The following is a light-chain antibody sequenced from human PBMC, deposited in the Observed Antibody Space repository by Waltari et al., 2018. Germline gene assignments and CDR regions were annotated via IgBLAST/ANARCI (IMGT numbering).Light chain of an antibody. J-gene: IGLJ3*02. V-gene: IGLV1-40*01. CDR3: QSYDNSLSAWV. CDR2: GDN. Sequence: QSVLTQPPSMSAAPGQSVTISCTGNSSNTRASSDVHWYQHLPGTAPRLLIDGDNNRPSGVHDRFSGSKSGMSASLAINGLQAEDEGHYHCQSYDNSLSAWVFGGGTKVLVL. CDR1: SSNTRASSD.